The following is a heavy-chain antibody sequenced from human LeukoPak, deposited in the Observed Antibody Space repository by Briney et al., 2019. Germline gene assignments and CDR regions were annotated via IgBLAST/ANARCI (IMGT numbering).Heavy chain of an antibody. CDR3: ARAGDIVVVVAATSDDAFDI. J-gene: IGHJ3*02. CDR2: ISYDGSNK. CDR1: GFTFSSYA. Sequence: GGSLRLSCAASGFTFSSYAMHWVRQAPGKGLEWVAVISYDGSNKYYADPVKGRFTISRDNSKNTLYLQMNSLRAEDTAVYYCARAGDIVVVVAATSDDAFDIWGQGTMVTVSS. D-gene: IGHD2-15*01. V-gene: IGHV3-30*04.